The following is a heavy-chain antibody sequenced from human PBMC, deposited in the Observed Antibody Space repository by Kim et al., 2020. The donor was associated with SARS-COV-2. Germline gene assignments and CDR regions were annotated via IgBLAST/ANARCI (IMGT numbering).Heavy chain of an antibody. V-gene: IGHV6-1*01. J-gene: IGHJ4*02. CDR3: GAYYYGSGSYYILNY. D-gene: IGHD3-10*01. Sequence: VSVKRRITINPDTSKNQFSLQLNSVTPEDTAVYYCGAYYYGSGSYYILNYWGQGTLVTVSS.